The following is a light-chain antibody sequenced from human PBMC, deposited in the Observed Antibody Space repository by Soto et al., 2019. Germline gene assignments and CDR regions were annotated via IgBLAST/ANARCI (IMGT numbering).Light chain of an antibody. CDR2: GNS. Sequence: QSVLTQPPSVSGAPGQRVTISCTGSSSNIGACYDVHWYQQLPGTAPKLLIYGNSNRPSGVPDRFSGSKSGTSASLAITGLQAEDEADYYCQSYDSRRSVVFGGGTKLTVL. V-gene: IGLV1-40*01. CDR3: QSYDSRRSVV. CDR1: SSNIGACYD. J-gene: IGLJ2*01.